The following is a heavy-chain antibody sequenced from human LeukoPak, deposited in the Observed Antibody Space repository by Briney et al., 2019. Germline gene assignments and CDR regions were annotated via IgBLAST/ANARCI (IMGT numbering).Heavy chain of an antibody. CDR1: GFTFSSYA. CDR3: AEGGWDLS. Sequence: GGSLRLSCAASGFTFSSYAMSWFRQAPGRGLEWVSFIGVSGANIHYGDSVKGRFTNSRDDSKNTLHLQISSLRAEHTAMYFCAEGGWDLSGGQGTLVTVSS. CDR2: IGVSGANI. J-gene: IGHJ4*02. V-gene: IGHV3-23*01. D-gene: IGHD3-16*02.